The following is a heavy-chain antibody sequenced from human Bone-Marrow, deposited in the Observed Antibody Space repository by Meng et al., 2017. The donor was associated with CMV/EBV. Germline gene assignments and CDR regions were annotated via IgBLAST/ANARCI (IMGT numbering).Heavy chain of an antibody. J-gene: IGHJ4*02. CDR3: ARDLSEYPSFDY. D-gene: IGHD6-6*01. CDR2: INPNSGGT. Sequence: ASVKVSCKASGYPFTGYYIHWVRQAPGQGLEWMGWINPNSGGTNYAQKFQGRVSMTRDTSIFTAYMELSRLISADPAVYYCARDLSEYPSFDYWGQGTLVTVSS. V-gene: IGHV1-2*02. CDR1: GYPFTGYY.